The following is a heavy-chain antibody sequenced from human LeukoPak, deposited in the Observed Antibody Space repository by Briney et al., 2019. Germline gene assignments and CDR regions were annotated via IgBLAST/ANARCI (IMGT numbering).Heavy chain of an antibody. J-gene: IGHJ5*02. CDR2: FDPEDGET. V-gene: IGHV1-24*01. Sequence: EASVKVSCKVSGYTLTELSMHWVRQAPGKGLEWMRGFDPEDGETIYAQKFQGRVTMTEDTSTDTAYMELSSLRSEDTAVYYCARGRHGDYAENNWFDPWGQGTLVTVSS. CDR3: ARGRHGDYAENNWFDP. CDR1: GYTLTELS. D-gene: IGHD4-17*01.